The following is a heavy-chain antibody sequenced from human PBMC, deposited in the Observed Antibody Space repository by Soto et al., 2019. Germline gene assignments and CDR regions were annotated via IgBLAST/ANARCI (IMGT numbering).Heavy chain of an antibody. CDR1: GFTFDNSA. CDR3: AKNHSTTYEVDF. CDR2: ISAAGGAS. J-gene: IGHJ4*02. Sequence: EVQLLESGGDLVQPGGSLTLSCTPSGFTFDNSAMTWVRLAPGKGLEWVASISAAGGASYYADSVKGRFVIARDNSKESLSLQRTRLRVEDSAVYYCAKNHSTTYEVDFWGQGTRVTVSS. V-gene: IGHV3-23*01. D-gene: IGHD3-22*01.